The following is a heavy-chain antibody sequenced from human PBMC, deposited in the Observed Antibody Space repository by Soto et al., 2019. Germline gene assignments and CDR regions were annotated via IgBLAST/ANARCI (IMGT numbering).Heavy chain of an antibody. CDR1: GGSISSYY. D-gene: IGHD6-13*01. Sequence: PSETLSLTCTVSGGSISSYYWSWIRQPPGKGLEWIGYIYYSGSTNYNPSLKSRVTISVDTSKNQFSLKLSSVTAADTAVYYCAGEGAAAAATYYYYMXVWGKGTTVTVSS. V-gene: IGHV4-59*01. CDR3: AGEGAAAAATYYYYMXV. J-gene: IGHJ6*03. CDR2: IYYSGST.